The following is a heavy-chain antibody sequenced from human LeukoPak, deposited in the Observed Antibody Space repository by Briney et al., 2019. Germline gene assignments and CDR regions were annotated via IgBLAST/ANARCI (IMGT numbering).Heavy chain of an antibody. CDR3: ARDYASYYDSSGYYNFDY. V-gene: IGHV1-46*01. CDR1: GYTFTSYY. CDR2: INPSGGST. D-gene: IGHD3-22*01. J-gene: IGHJ4*02. Sequence: ASVKVSCKASGYTFTSYYMHWVRPAPGQGLEWMGIINPSGGSTSYAQKFQGRVTMTRDTSTSTVYMELSSLRSEDAAVYYCARDYASYYDSSGYYNFDYWGQGTLVTVSS.